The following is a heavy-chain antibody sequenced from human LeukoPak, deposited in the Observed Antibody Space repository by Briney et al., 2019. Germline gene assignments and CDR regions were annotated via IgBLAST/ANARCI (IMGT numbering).Heavy chain of an antibody. D-gene: IGHD5-24*01. J-gene: IGHJ4*02. CDR2: ISSSSSTI. Sequence: GGSLRLSCAASGFTFSTYAMSWVRQAPGKGLEWVSYISSSSSTIYYADSVKGRFTISRDNAKNSLYLQMNSLRAEDTAVYYCASDGYTTRADYWGQGTLVTVSS. CDR1: GFTFSTYA. V-gene: IGHV3-48*04. CDR3: ASDGYTTRADY.